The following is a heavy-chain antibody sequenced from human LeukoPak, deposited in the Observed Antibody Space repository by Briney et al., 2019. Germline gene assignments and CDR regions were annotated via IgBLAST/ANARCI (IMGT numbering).Heavy chain of an antibody. CDR3: AGYCSSTRCPGGRADAFDI. Sequence: PGGSLRLSCAASEFTFSNYAMSWVRQAPGRGLEWVSIISSSGDSTYYADSVKGRFTISRDNFKNTLYLQMNSLRAEDTAVYYCAGYCSSTRCPGGRADAFDIWGQGTMVTVSS. D-gene: IGHD2-2*01. J-gene: IGHJ3*02. CDR2: ISSSGDST. CDR1: EFTFSNYA. V-gene: IGHV3-23*01.